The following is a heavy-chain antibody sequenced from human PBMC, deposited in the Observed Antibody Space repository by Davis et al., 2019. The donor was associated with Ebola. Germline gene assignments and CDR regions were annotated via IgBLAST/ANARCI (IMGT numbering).Heavy chain of an antibody. Sequence: ASVKVSCKASGYTFTSYDINWVRQATGQGLEWMGWMNPNSGNTGYAQKFQGRVTMTRNTSISTAYMELSSLRSEDTAVYYCARVDSSPGAFDIWGQGTMVTVSS. CDR2: MNPNSGNT. J-gene: IGHJ3*02. D-gene: IGHD6-13*01. CDR1: GYTFTSYD. V-gene: IGHV1-8*01. CDR3: ARVDSSPGAFDI.